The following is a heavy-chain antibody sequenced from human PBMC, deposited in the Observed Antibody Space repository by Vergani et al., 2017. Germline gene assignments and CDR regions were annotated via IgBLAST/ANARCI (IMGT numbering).Heavy chain of an antibody. CDR3: AKDRPTNMFRGAYGMDV. J-gene: IGHJ6*02. V-gene: IGHV3-30*02. CDR1: GFSFSTCG. CDR2: IRFDGSNK. D-gene: IGHD3-10*01. Sequence: QVQLVESGGGVVQPGGSLRLSCAASGFSFSTCGMHWVRQAPGKGLEWVAFIRFDGSNKYYGDSVNGRFIISRDNSKNTVDLRMNSLRTDDTAIYYCAKDRPTNMFRGAYGMDVWGQGTTVTVSS.